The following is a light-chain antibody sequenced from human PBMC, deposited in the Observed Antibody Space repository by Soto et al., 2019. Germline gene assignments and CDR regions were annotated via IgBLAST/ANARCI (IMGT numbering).Light chain of an antibody. CDR1: QSVSNN. J-gene: IGKJ1*01. Sequence: EIVMTQSQATLSVSPGERATLSCRASQSVSNNLAWYQKKPGQAPRLLIYGASTRATGIPARFSGSGSGTEFTLTISSLQSEDFAFYYCQQYNNWWTFGQGTRGDIK. V-gene: IGKV3-15*01. CDR3: QQYNNWWT. CDR2: GAS.